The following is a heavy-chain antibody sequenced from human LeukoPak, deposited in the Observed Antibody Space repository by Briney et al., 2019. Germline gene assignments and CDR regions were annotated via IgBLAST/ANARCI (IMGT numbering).Heavy chain of an antibody. D-gene: IGHD2-15*01. CDR1: GFTVSSNY. J-gene: IGHJ4*02. Sequence: GGSLRLSCAASGFTVSSNYMSWVRQAPGKGLEWVSVIYSGGSTYYADSVKGRFTISRDNSKNTLYLQMTSLRAEDTAVYYCARDFYSDSTFDYWGQGTLVTVSS. CDR2: IYSGGST. CDR3: ARDFYSDSTFDY. V-gene: IGHV3-66*01.